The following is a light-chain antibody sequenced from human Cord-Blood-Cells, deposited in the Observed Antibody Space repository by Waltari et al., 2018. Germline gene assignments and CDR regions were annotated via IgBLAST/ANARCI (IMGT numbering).Light chain of an antibody. J-gene: IGKJ4*01. V-gene: IGKV2-28*01. CDR1: QSLLHSNGYNY. CDR2: LGS. CDR3: MQALQTPLT. Sequence: IVMTQSPLSLPVTPGEPASISCRSSQSLLHSNGYNYLDWYLQKPGQSRRLLIYLGSNRAYGVADRFSGSGSGTDFTLKISRVEAEDVGVYYCMQALQTPLTFGGGTKVEIK.